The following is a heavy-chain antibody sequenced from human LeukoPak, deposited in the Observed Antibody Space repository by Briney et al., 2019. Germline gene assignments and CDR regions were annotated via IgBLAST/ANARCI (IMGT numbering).Heavy chain of an antibody. CDR3: ARAQTTLLLDY. D-gene: IGHD4-11*01. CDR2: ISAHNGNT. Sequence: GASVKVSYKASGYIFTSYGIIWVRQAPGQGLQWMGWISAHNGNTNYAQKLQGRVTMTTDTSTSTVYMELRSLRSDDTAVYYCARAQTTLLLDYWGQGTLVTVSS. J-gene: IGHJ4*02. CDR1: GYIFTSYG. V-gene: IGHV1-18*01.